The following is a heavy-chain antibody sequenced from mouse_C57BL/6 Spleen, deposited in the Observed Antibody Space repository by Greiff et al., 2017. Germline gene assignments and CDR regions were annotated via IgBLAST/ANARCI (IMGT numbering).Heavy chain of an antibody. V-gene: IGHV14-3*01. CDR2: IDPANGNT. Sequence: EVKLQESVAELVRPGASVKLSCTASGFTITNTYMHWVKQRPEQGLEWIGRIDPANGNTNYAPKFPGKATITADTSSNTAYLQLSSLTSEDTAIFYCARGDGKDGGFAYWGQGTLVTVSA. D-gene: IGHD2-1*01. J-gene: IGHJ3*01. CDR1: GFTITNTY. CDR3: ARGDGKDGGFAY.